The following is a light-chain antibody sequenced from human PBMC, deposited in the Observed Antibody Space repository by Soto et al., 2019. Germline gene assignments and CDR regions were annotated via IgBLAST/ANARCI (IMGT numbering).Light chain of an antibody. CDR3: QHYGNSPPFT. Sequence: EIVLTQSPGTLSLSPGERATLSCRASQSVSSSYLAWYQQKPGQAPSLLIYGAASTAAGIPDRFSGSGSGTDFTLTIISLEAEDVAVYFCQHYGNSPPFTFGQGTKVEIK. J-gene: IGKJ2*01. V-gene: IGKV3-20*01. CDR2: GAA. CDR1: QSVSSSY.